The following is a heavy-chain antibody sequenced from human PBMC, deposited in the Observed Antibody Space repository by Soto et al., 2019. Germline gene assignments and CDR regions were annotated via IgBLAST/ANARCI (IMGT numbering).Heavy chain of an antibody. J-gene: IGHJ4*02. CDR3: ERADGFGVVTPFMDS. Sequence: SETLSLTCTVSGGSISSYYCRWIRRPPGKGLECIANVHYSGNTHYNPSLRSRVTIFVDTSKNQFSLRLSSVTAADTAVYYCERADGFGVVTPFMDSWGQGILVNVSS. D-gene: IGHD3-3*01. V-gene: IGHV4-59*08. CDR2: VHYSGNT. CDR1: GGSISSYY.